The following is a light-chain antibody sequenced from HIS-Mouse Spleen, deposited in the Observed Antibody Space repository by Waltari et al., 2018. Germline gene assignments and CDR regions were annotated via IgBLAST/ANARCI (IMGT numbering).Light chain of an antibody. Sequence: QSALTQPASVSGSPGQSITLSCTGPSSDVGGSNYVSWYQQHPGKAPKLMIYDVSNRPSGVSNRFSGSKSGNTASLTISGLQAEDEADYYCSSYTSSSTLVFGGGTKLTVL. V-gene: IGLV2-14*03. CDR3: SSYTSSSTLV. CDR2: DVS. J-gene: IGLJ2*01. CDR1: SSDVGGSNY.